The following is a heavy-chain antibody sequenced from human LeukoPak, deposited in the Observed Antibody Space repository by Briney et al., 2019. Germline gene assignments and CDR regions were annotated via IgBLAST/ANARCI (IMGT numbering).Heavy chain of an antibody. Sequence: SVKVSCKASGGTFSSYAISWVRQAPGQGLEWMGRIIPIFSIANYAQKFQGRVTITADKSTSTAYMELSSLRSEDTAVYYCARGGTMIGTPTDNWFDPWGQGTLVTVSS. CDR3: ARGGTMIGTPTDNWFDP. CDR1: GGTFSSYA. V-gene: IGHV1-69*04. CDR2: IIPIFSIA. J-gene: IGHJ5*02. D-gene: IGHD3-22*01.